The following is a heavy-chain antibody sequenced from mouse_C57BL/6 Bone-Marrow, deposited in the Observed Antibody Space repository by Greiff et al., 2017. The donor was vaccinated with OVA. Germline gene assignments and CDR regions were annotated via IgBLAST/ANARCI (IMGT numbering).Heavy chain of an antibody. J-gene: IGHJ2*01. CDR1: GYTFTSYW. CDR3: ARYNYGSSLDY. D-gene: IGHD1-1*01. CDR2: IHPNSGST. Sequence: QVQLQQPGAELVKPGASVKLSCKASGYTFTSYWMHWVKQRPGPGLEWIGMIHPNSGSTNYNEKFKSKATLTVDKSSSTAYMQLSSLTSEDSAVYYCARYNYGSSLDYWGQGTTLTVSS. V-gene: IGHV1-64*01.